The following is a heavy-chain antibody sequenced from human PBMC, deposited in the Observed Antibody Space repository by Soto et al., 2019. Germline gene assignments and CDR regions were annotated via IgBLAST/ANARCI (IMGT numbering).Heavy chain of an antibody. V-gene: IGHV1-69*02. CDR1: GGTFSSYT. CDR3: ASFNGSGSYSYYYYMDV. D-gene: IGHD3-10*01. Sequence: SVKVSCKASGGTFSSYTISWVRQAPGQGLEWMGRIIPILGIANYAQKFQGRVTITADKSTSTAYMELSSLRSEDAAVYYCASFNGSGSYSYYYYMDVWGKGTTVTVSS. CDR2: IIPILGIA. J-gene: IGHJ6*03.